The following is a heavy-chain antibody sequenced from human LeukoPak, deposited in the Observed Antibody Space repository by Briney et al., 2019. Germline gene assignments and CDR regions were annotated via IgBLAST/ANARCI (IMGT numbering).Heavy chain of an antibody. CDR1: GFTFSSYW. V-gene: IGHV3-74*01. J-gene: IGHJ4*02. CDR2: INSDGSRT. D-gene: IGHD1-26*01. CDR3: ARGYTGFDY. Sequence: GGSLRLSCAAPGFTFSSYWMHWVRQAPGKGLVWVARINSDGSRTSYADSVKGRFTISRDNEKNTLYPQMHSLRAEDTAVYYCARGYTGFDYWGQGILVTVSS.